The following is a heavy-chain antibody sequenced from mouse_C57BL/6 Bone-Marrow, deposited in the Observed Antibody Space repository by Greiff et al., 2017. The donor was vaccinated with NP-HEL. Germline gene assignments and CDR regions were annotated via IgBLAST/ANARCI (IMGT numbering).Heavy chain of an antibody. J-gene: IGHJ3*01. Sequence: VQRVESGPELVKPGASVKISCKASGYTFTDYYINWVKQRPGQGLEWIGWIFPGSGSTYYNEKFKGKATLTVDKSSSTAYMLRSSLTSEDSAVYFCARSGRDYDYSAGFAYWGQGTLVTVSA. D-gene: IGHD2-4*01. CDR1: GYTFTDYY. V-gene: IGHV1-75*01. CDR2: IFPGSGST. CDR3: ARSGRDYDYSAGFAY.